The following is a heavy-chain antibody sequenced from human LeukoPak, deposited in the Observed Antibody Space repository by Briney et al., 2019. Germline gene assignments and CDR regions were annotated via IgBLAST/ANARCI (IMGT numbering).Heavy chain of an antibody. CDR3: ARGVPGYDLLTGYYHGAYYFDY. V-gene: IGHV4-39*07. Sequence: KPSETLSLTCPVSGGSISSSSYFWGWIRQPPGKGLEWIGSISYSGSTYYNPSLKSRDTTSLDTSKNQFSLKLSAVTAADTAVYYCARGVPGYDLLTGYYHGAYYFDYWGQGTLVIVSS. J-gene: IGHJ4*02. CDR1: GGSISSSSYF. CDR2: ISYSGST. D-gene: IGHD3-9*01.